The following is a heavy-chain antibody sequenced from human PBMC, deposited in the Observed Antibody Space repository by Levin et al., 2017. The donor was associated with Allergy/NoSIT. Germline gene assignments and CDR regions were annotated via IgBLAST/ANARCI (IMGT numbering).Heavy chain of an antibody. CDR2: INPINGEP. CDR1: GYTFTDYY. J-gene: IGHJ4*02. V-gene: IGHV1-2*02. D-gene: IGHD3-10*01. CDR3: ATFRRSGPVYFFDL. Sequence: ASVKVSCKASGYTFTDYYIHWVRQAPGQGLEWMGWINPINGEPNYAQKFKGRVTMTRDSSIITAYMELSSLKSDDTAVYFCATFRRSGPVYFFDLWGQGTRITVPS.